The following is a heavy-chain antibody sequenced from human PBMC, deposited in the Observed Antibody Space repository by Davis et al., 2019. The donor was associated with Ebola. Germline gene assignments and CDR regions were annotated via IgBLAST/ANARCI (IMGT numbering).Heavy chain of an antibody. V-gene: IGHV3-21*01. CDR1: GFTFTSYC. Sequence: GSLSLSCAVSGFTFTSYCMNWVRQAAGKGLEWVSSISYSSSYTYHADTVKGRFTISRADATNSLYLQMNNLIAEDTAVYYCARDVYWGQGILVTVSS. CDR2: ISYSSSYT. J-gene: IGHJ4*02. CDR3: ARDVY.